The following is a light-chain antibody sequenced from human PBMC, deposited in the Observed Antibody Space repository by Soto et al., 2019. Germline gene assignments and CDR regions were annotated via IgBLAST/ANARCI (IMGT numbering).Light chain of an antibody. CDR1: QSISDW. J-gene: IGKJ5*01. V-gene: IGKV1-5*03. Sequence: DIQMTQSPSTLSASVGDRVTITCRASQSISDWLAWYQQKPGKAPYLLFYKASNLESGVPSRFSGSGSGTEFTLTISSLQPDDFATYYCQQHNDYPITFGQGTRLE. CDR3: QQHNDYPIT. CDR2: KAS.